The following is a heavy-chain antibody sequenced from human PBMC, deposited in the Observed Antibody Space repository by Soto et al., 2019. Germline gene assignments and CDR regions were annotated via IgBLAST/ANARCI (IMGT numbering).Heavy chain of an antibody. D-gene: IGHD6-13*01. J-gene: IGHJ3*02. CDR1: GYTFTGYY. Sequence: ASVKVSCKASGYTFTGYYMHWVRQAPGQGLEWMGWINPNSGGTNYAQKFQGWVTMTRDTSISTAYMELSRLRSDDTAVYYGARAAASSPGIAAAGTGVDAFDIWGQGTMVTVSS. CDR2: INPNSGGT. CDR3: ARAAASSPGIAAAGTGVDAFDI. V-gene: IGHV1-2*04.